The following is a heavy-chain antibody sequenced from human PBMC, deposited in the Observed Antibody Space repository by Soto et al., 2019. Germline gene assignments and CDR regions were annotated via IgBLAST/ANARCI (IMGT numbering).Heavy chain of an antibody. CDR3: ATTYSNYDKFDN. J-gene: IGHJ4*02. CDR1: GGSVSSGSYY. V-gene: IGHV4-61*01. CDR2: ISYSGST. Sequence: SETLSLTCTVSGGSVSSGSYYWSWIRQPPGKGLEWIGCISYSGSTNCNPSLKSRVTISADTSKNQFSLKLSSVTAADTAVYSCATTYSNYDKFDNWGQGTPVTVSS. D-gene: IGHD4-4*01.